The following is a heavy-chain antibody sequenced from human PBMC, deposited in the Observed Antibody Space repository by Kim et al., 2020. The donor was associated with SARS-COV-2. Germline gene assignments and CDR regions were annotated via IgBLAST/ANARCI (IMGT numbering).Heavy chain of an antibody. CDR2: ISSNGGST. CDR3: VKNGCGSTSCIPYYYYGMDV. J-gene: IGHJ6*02. D-gene: IGHD2-2*01. V-gene: IGHV3-64D*06. Sequence: GGSLRLSCSASGFTFSSYAMHWVRQAPGKGLEYVSAISSNGGSTYYADSVKGRFTISRDNSKNTLYLQMSSLRAEDTAVYYCVKNGCGSTSCIPYYYYGMDVWGQGTTVTVSS. CDR1: GFTFSSYA.